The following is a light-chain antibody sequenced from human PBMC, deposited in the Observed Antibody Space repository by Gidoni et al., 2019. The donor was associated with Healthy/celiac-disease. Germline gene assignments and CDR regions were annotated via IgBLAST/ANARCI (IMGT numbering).Light chain of an antibody. Sequence: EIVLTQSPATLSLSPGERATRSCRASQSFSSYLAWYQQKPGQAPRLLIYDASNRATGIPARFSGSGSGTDFTLTISSLEPEDFAVYYCQQRSNWPPGLTFGGGTKVEIK. CDR3: QQRSNWPPGLT. CDR1: QSFSSY. J-gene: IGKJ4*01. V-gene: IGKV3-11*01. CDR2: DAS.